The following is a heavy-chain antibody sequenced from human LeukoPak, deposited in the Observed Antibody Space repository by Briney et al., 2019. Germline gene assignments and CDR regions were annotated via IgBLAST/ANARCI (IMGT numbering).Heavy chain of an antibody. V-gene: IGHV1-69*05. J-gene: IGHJ6*03. CDR2: IIPIFGTT. Sequence: SVKVSCKASGGTPRSYAISWVRQAAGQGLEWMGRIIPIFGTTNYAQKFQGRVTITTDASTSPAYMELSSLRSEHTAVYYCASVTVTTWAPDGHMDVWGKGTTVTVSS. CDR1: GGTPRSYA. D-gene: IGHD4-11*01. CDR3: ASVTVTTWAPDGHMDV.